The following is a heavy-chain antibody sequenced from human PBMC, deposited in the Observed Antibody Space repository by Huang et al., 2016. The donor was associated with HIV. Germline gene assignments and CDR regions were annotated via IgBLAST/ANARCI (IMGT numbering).Heavy chain of an antibody. V-gene: IGHV4-34*02. J-gene: IGHJ4*02. CDR3: ARGFNYYASDNLGVYYFDS. Sequence: QVQLKQWGAGLLKPSETLSLTCAGYGGAFRGSSWTWIRQFPEKGLEWIGDINHNGKIIYNPSLSARVIISTDTSKNHFSLHLTSVTAADTALYYCARGFNYYASDNLGVYYFDSWGLGTLVTVST. D-gene: IGHD3-10*01. CDR2: INHNGKI. CDR1: GGAFRGSS.